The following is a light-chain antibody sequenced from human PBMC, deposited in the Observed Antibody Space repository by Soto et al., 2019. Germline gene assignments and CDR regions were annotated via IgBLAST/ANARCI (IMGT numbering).Light chain of an antibody. Sequence: QSALTQAASVSGSPGQSITISCTGTSSDVGSYNLVSWYQQHPGKAPKLMTYEVSKRPSGLSNRFSGSKSGNTASLTISGLQAEDEADYYCCSYAGSRTPLIFGTGTKVTVL. J-gene: IGLJ1*01. CDR1: SSDVGSYNL. CDR3: CSYAGSRTPLI. V-gene: IGLV2-23*02. CDR2: EVS.